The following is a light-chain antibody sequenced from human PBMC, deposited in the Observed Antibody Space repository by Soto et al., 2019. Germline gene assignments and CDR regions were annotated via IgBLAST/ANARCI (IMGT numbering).Light chain of an antibody. CDR3: QQYYSSPRT. V-gene: IGKV1-8*01. J-gene: IGKJ1*01. CDR1: QGISRY. CDR2: AAY. Sequence: IQMTQSPSTLSASTGDRVTITCRASQGISRYLAWYQQKPGKAPKLLIYAAYNLQSGVPSRFSGSGSGTDFTLTISCLQSEDFATYYCQQYYSSPRTFGQGTKVDIK.